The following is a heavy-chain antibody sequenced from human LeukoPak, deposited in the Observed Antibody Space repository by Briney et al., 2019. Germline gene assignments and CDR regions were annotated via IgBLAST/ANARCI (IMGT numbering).Heavy chain of an antibody. CDR1: GGSIRSSSYY. Sequence: PSETLSLTCTVAGGSIRSSSYYWGWIRQPPGKGLEWIGSIYYSGSTYYNPSLKSRVTISVDTSKNQFSLKLSSVTAADTAVYYCARVESSGWYAFNVFDIWGQGTMVTVSS. D-gene: IGHD6-19*01. V-gene: IGHV4-39*07. J-gene: IGHJ3*02. CDR3: ARVESSGWYAFNVFDI. CDR2: IYYSGST.